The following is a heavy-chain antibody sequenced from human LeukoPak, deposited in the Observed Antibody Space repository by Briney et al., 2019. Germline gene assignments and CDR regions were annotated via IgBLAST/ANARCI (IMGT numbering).Heavy chain of an antibody. J-gene: IGHJ4*02. CDR2: INHSGST. CDR1: GGSFSGYY. V-gene: IGHV4-34*01. Sequence: PSETLSLTCAVYGGSFSGYYWSWIRQPPGKGLEWIGEINHSGSTNYNPSLESRVTISVDTSKNQFSLKLSSVTAADTAVYYCARGVIAAGNFDYWGQGTLVTVSS. CDR3: ARGVIAAGNFDY. D-gene: IGHD6-13*01.